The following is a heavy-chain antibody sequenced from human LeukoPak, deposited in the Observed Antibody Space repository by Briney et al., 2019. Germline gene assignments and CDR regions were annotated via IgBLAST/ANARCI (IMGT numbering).Heavy chain of an antibody. CDR1: GYTFTGYY. V-gene: IGHV1-2*02. Sequence: ASVKVSCKAPGYTFTGYYMHWVRQAPGQGLEWMGWINPNSGGTNYAQKFQGRVTMTRDMSTSTVYMELSSLRSEDTAVYYCAAELYSGSYGRCCSFAFWGQGTQVTVSS. CDR3: AAELYSGSYGRCCSFAF. J-gene: IGHJ4*02. CDR2: INPNSGGT. D-gene: IGHD1-26*01.